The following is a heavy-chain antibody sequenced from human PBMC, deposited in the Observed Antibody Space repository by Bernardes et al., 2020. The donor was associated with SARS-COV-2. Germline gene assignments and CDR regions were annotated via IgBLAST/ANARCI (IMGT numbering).Heavy chain of an antibody. D-gene: IGHD1-26*01. V-gene: IGHV1-18*04. CDR2: ISAYNGNT. CDR3: ARMSVVGAFWYYYYGMDV. J-gene: IGHJ6*02. CDR1: GYTFTSYG. Sequence: ASVKGSCKASGYTFTSYGISWVRQAPGQGLEWMGWISAYNGNTTYAQKLQGRVTMTTDTSTSTAYMELRSLRSDDTAVYYCARMSVVGAFWYYYYGMDVWGQGTTVTVSS.